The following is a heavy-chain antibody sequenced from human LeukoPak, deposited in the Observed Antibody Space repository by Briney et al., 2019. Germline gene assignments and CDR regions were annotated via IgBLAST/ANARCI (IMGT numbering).Heavy chain of an antibody. J-gene: IGHJ3*02. CDR1: GFTFSSYA. CDR2: ISYDGSNK. V-gene: IGHV3-30-3*01. Sequence: GGSLRLSCAASGFTFSSYAMHWVRQAPGKGLEWVAVISYDGSNKYYADSVKGRFTISRDNSKNTLYLQMNSLRAEDTAVYYCARGLRNTAMVHAFDIWGQGTMVTVSS. CDR3: ARGLRNTAMVHAFDI. D-gene: IGHD5-18*01.